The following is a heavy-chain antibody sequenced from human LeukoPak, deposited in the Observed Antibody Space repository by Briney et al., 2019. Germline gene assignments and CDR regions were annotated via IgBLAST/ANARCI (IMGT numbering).Heavy chain of an antibody. J-gene: IGHJ4*02. CDR2: ISSSGSTI. V-gene: IGHV3-11*04. D-gene: IGHD3-3*01. CDR3: ARPQEDFWSGYYAGFDY. Sequence: GGSLRLSCAASGFTFSDYYMSWIRQAPGKGLEWVSYISSSGSTICYADSVKGRFTISRDNAKNSLYLQMNSLRAEDTAVYYCARPQEDFWSGYYAGFDYWGQGTLVTVSS. CDR1: GFTFSDYY.